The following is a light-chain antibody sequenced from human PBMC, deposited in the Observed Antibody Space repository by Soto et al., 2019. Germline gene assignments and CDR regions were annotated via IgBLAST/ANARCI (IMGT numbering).Light chain of an antibody. J-gene: IGLJ1*01. Sequence: QSVLTQPPSASGTPGQRVTISCSGSSSNIGSNTVIWYQQLPGTAPNLLIYSNNHRPSGVPDRFSASKSGTSASLAISGLQSEDEADYYCAAWDDSLNGYVFGTGTKLTVL. CDR3: AAWDDSLNGYV. V-gene: IGLV1-44*01. CDR1: SSNIGSNT. CDR2: SNN.